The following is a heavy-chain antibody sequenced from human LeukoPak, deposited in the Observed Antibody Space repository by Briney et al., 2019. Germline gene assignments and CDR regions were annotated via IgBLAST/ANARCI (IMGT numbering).Heavy chain of an antibody. CDR3: ARESLDLYSYGQRWDY. CDR2: INPNSGGT. J-gene: IGHJ4*02. CDR1: GNTFTGYY. V-gene: IGHV1-2*02. D-gene: IGHD5-18*01. Sequence: ASVKVSCKASGNTFTGYYVHWVRQAPGQGLEWMGWINPNSGGTNYAQKFQGRVTMTRDTSISTAYMELSRLRSDDTAVYYCARESLDLYSYGQRWDYWGQGTLVTVSS.